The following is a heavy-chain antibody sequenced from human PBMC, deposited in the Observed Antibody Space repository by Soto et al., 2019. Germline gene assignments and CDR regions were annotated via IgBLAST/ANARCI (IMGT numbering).Heavy chain of an antibody. J-gene: IGHJ6*02. CDR1: GYTFTSYY. Sequence: GASVKVSCKASGYTFTSYYMHWVRQAPGQGLEWMGIINPSGGSTSYAQKFQGRVTMARDTSTSTVYMELSSLRSEDTAVYYCARDLRRIPPGMDVWGQGTTVTVSS. CDR3: ARDLRRIPPGMDV. V-gene: IGHV1-46*01. CDR2: INPSGGST.